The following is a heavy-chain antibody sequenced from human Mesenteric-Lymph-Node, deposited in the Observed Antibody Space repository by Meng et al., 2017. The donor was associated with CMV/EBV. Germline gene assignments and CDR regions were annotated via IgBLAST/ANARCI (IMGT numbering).Heavy chain of an antibody. CDR3: ARLKGETVSIFGMIIGGGGMDI. Sequence: GSLRLSCTVYGGSFSGYSWNWIRQPPGKGLEWVGEIDHSGSSNYNPSLEGRITLSIDTSKKQFSLNLTSVTAADTAVYYCARLKGETVSIFGMIIGGGGMDIWGQGTTVTVSS. D-gene: IGHD3-3*01. J-gene: IGHJ6*02. CDR1: GGSFSGYS. V-gene: IGHV4-34*01. CDR2: IDHSGSS.